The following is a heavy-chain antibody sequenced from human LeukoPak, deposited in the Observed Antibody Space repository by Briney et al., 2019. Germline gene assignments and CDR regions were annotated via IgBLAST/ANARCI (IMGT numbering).Heavy chain of an antibody. CDR1: GGTFSSYA. CDR2: IIPIFGTA. Sequence: SVKVSCKASGGTFSSYAISWVRQAPGQGLGWMGGIIPIFGTANYAQKFQGRVTITADKSTSTAYMEPSSLRSEDTAVYYCARGGSEYQLLNWFDPWGQGTLVTVSS. D-gene: IGHD2-2*01. J-gene: IGHJ5*02. V-gene: IGHV1-69*06. CDR3: ARGGSEYQLLNWFDP.